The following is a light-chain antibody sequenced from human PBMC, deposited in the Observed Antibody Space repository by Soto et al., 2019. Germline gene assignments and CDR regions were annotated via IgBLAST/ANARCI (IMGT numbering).Light chain of an antibody. CDR2: YDD. CDR1: NSNIGNNA. V-gene: IGLV1-36*01. CDR3: AAWDDSLNGPV. J-gene: IGLJ2*01. Sequence: QSVLTQPPSVSGAPRQRVTLSCSGSNSNIGNNAVNWYQQLPGKAPKLLIYYDDLLPSGVSDRFSGSKSGTSASLAISGLQSEDEAGYYCAAWDDSLNGPVFGGGTQLTVL.